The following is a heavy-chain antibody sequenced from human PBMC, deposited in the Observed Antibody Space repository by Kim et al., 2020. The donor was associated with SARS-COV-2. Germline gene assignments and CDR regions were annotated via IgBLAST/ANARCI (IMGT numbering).Heavy chain of an antibody. Sequence: NEVYADSVRGRFTISRDSYENALYLQMNSLRADDTAVYYCVTRGLDAFDYWGQGTLVTVSS. CDR3: VTRGLDAFDY. CDR2: NE. V-gene: IGHV3-30*02. J-gene: IGHJ4*02. D-gene: IGHD1-1*01.